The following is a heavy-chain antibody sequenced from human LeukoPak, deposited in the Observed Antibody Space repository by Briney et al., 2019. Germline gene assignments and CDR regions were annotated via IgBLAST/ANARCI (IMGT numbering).Heavy chain of an antibody. CDR2: INSDGSST. D-gene: IGHD3-22*01. J-gene: IGHJ4*02. V-gene: IGHV3-74*01. CDR1: GFTFSSYA. Sequence: GGSLRLSCAASGFTFSSYAMSWVRQAPGKGLVWVSRINSDGSSTSYADSVKGRFTISRDNAKNTLYLQMNSLRAEDTAVYYCARASRGYYYDSSGYSDYWGQGTLVTVSS. CDR3: ARASRGYYYDSSGYSDY.